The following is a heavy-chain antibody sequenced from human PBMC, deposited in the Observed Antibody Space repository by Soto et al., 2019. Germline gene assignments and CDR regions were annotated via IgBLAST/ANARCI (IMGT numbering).Heavy chain of an antibody. V-gene: IGHV3-30-3*01. CDR2: ISYDGSNK. CDR3: ASLSDWDSAMANIHVDY. J-gene: IGHJ4*02. D-gene: IGHD5-18*01. Sequence: QVQLVESGGGVVQPGRSLRLSCAASGFTFSSYALHWVRQAPGKGLEWVAVISYDGSNKYYADSVKGRFTISRYNSKNTLYLQMNSLRSEDTAVYYCASLSDWDSAMANIHVDYWGQGTLVTVSS. CDR1: GFTFSSYA.